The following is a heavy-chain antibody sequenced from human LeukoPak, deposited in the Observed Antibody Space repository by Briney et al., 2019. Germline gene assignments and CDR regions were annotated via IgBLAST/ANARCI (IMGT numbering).Heavy chain of an antibody. V-gene: IGHV1-18*01. Sequence: GASVKVSCKASGYTFTSYGMSWVGQAAGQGLEWMGGISAYNGNINDAQKLQGRVTMTTDTSTSTAYKEMRSLRSDDTAVYYCARPHSSGYYFQGWYYYMDISGKGTPGTAS. D-gene: IGHD3-22*01. J-gene: IGHJ6*03. CDR2: ISAYNGNI. CDR1: GYTFTSYG. CDR3: ARPHSSGYYFQGWYYYMDI.